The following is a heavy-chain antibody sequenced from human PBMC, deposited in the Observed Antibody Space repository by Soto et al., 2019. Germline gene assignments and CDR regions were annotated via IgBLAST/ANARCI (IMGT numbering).Heavy chain of an antibody. CDR3: ARDLRGYCSGGSCYAWFDP. Sequence: ASVKVSCKASGYTSTSYYMHWVRQAPGQGLEWMGIINPSGGSTSYAQKFQGRVTMTRDTSTSTVYMELSSLRSEDTAVYYCARDLRGYCSGGSCYAWFDPWGQGTLVTVSS. J-gene: IGHJ5*02. CDR2: INPSGGST. D-gene: IGHD2-15*01. CDR1: GYTSTSYY. V-gene: IGHV1-46*01.